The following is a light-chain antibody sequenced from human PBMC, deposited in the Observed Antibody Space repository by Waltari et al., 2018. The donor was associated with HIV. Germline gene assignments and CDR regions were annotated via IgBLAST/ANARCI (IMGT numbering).Light chain of an antibody. CDR2: RNH. CDR3: STWGGSLSGPV. J-gene: IGLJ3*02. V-gene: IGLV1-47*01. CDR1: RSNIGSTY. Sequence: QSVLSQPPSASGTPGQRVTISCSGTRSNIGSTYVYRYQQLPAMAPKLLIYRNHQRPSGVPDRFSGSKSGTSASLAISGLRSEDEGDYYCSTWGGSLSGPVFGGGTKLTVL.